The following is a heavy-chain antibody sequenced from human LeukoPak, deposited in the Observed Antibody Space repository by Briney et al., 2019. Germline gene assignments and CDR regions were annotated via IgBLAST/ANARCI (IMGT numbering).Heavy chain of an antibody. CDR2: IGGSGDNT. V-gene: IGHV3-23*01. Sequence: GGSLRLSCAASGFTFSSYAMSWVRQTPGKGLEWVSAIGGSGDNTYYADSVKGRFTISRDNSKNTLFLQMSRLGAEDTAVYYCAKVFPSGYFFDCRGQGTLVSVSS. CDR3: AKVFPSGYFFDC. J-gene: IGHJ4*02. D-gene: IGHD1-26*01. CDR1: GFTFSSYA.